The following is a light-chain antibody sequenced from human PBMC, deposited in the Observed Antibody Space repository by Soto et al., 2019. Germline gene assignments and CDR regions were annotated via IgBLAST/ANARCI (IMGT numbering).Light chain of an antibody. J-gene: IGLJ3*02. V-gene: IGLV1-40*01. Sequence: QSVLTQPPSVSGAPGQRVTISCTGSSSNIGAGYDVHWYQQLPGTAPKLLIYGNSNRPSGVPDRFSGSKSGTSASLAITGLQAEDEADYDCQSYDSILSGWVFGGGTKLTVL. CDR3: QSYDSILSGWV. CDR1: SSNIGAGYD. CDR2: GNS.